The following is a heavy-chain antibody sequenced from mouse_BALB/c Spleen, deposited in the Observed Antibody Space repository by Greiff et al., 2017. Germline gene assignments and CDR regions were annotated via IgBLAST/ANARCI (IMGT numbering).Heavy chain of an antibody. CDR2: INPSNGRT. J-gene: IGHJ2*01. CDR1: GYTFTSYW. Sequence: QVQLQQPGAELVKPGASVKLSCKASGYTFTSYWMHWVKQRPGQGLEWIGEINPSNGRTNYNEKFKSKATLTVDKSSSTAYMQLSSLTSEDSAVYYCARGDYFDYWGQGPTLTVSS. V-gene: IGHV1S81*02. CDR3: ARGDYFDY.